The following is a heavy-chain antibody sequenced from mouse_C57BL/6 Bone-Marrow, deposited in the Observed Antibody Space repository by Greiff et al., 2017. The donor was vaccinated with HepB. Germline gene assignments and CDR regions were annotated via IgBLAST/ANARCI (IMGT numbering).Heavy chain of an antibody. CDR3: ARETYFITTVVDLDY. CDR2: IHPNSGST. Sequence: QVQLQQPGAELVKPGASVKLSCKASGYTFTSYWMHWVKQRPGQGLEWIGMIHPNSGSTNYNEKFKSKATLTVDKSSSTAYMQLSSLTSEDSAVYYCARETYFITTVVDLDYWGQGTTLTVSS. V-gene: IGHV1-64*01. CDR1: GYTFTSYW. J-gene: IGHJ2*01. D-gene: IGHD1-1*01.